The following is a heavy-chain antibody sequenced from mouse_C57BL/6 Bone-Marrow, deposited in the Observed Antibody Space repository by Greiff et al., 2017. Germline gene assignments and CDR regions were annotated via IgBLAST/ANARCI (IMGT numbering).Heavy chain of an antibody. J-gene: IGHJ1*03. CDR2: IYPGDGDT. D-gene: IGHD1-1*01. CDR3: ARPYYGSSYVGYFDV. Sequence: VQLQQSGAELVKPGASVKISCKASGYAFSSYWMNWVKQRPGKGLEWIGQIYPGDGDTNYNGKFKGKATLTADKSSSTAYMQLSSLTSEDSAVYCCARPYYGSSYVGYFDVWGTGTTVTVSS. V-gene: IGHV1-80*01. CDR1: GYAFSSYW.